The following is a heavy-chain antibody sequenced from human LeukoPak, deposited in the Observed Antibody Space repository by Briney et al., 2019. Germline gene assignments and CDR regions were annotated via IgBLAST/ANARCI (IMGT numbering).Heavy chain of an antibody. CDR1: GGSFSGYY. Sequence: SETLSLTCAVYGGSFSGYYWSWIRQPPGKGLEWIGEINHSGSTNYNPSLKSRVTISVDTSKNQFSLKLSSVTAADTAVYYCARGDFGLFDPWGQGTLVTVSS. J-gene: IGHJ5*02. V-gene: IGHV4-34*01. CDR3: ARGDFGLFDP. D-gene: IGHD3-3*01. CDR2: INHSGST.